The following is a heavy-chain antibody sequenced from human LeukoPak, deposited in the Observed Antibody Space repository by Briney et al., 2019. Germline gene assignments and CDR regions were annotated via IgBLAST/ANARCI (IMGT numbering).Heavy chain of an antibody. D-gene: IGHD3-22*01. CDR1: GYTFTGYY. Sequence: ASVKVSCKASGYTFTGYYMHWVRQAPGQGLEWMGWINPNSGGTNYAQKFQGRVTMTRDTSISTAYMELSRLRSDDTAVYYCARFPGTESFDSSGYYYFDYWGQGTLVTVSS. CDR3: ARFPGTESFDSSGYYYFDY. CDR2: INPNSGGT. V-gene: IGHV1-2*02. J-gene: IGHJ4*02.